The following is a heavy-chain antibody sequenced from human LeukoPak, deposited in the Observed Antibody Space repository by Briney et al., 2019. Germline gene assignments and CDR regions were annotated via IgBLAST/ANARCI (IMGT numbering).Heavy chain of an antibody. V-gene: IGHV3-30*02. D-gene: IGHD2-2*01. CDR3: AKDWGDIVVVPAAMPYYFDY. Sequence: GGSLRLSCAASGFTFSSYGMHWVRQAPGKGLEWVAFIRYDGSNKYYADSVKGRFTIFRDNSKNTLYLQMNSLRAEDTAVYYCAKDWGDIVVVPAAMPYYFDYWGQGTLVTVSS. CDR1: GFTFSSYG. J-gene: IGHJ4*02. CDR2: IRYDGSNK.